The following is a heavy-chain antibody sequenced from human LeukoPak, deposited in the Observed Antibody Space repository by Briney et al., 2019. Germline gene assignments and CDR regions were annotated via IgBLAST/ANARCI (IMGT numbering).Heavy chain of an antibody. CDR1: GASISKFY. J-gene: IGHJ4*02. Sequence: SETLSLTCSVSGASISKFYWSWIRQARGKGLEWIGYFYHGESPHYSPSLESRVTISVDTAKSQSSLKVASVTAADTAVYYCARVRGQLSPPDFWGPGTLVIVSS. D-gene: IGHD1-1*01. V-gene: IGHV4-59*01. CDR2: FYHGESP. CDR3: ARVRGQLSPPDF.